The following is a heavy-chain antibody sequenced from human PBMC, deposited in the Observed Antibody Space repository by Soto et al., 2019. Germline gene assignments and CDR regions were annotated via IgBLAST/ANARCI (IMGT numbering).Heavy chain of an antibody. CDR3: ARSGRFLEWLLSPRYMDV. D-gene: IGHD3-3*01. Sequence: SETLSLTCAVYGGSFSGYYWSWIRQPPGKGLEWIGEINHSGSTNYNPSLKSRVTISVDTSKNQFSLKLSSVTAADTAVFYCARSGRFLEWLLSPRYMDVWGKGTTVTVS. V-gene: IGHV4-34*01. CDR1: GGSFSGYY. J-gene: IGHJ6*03. CDR2: INHSGST.